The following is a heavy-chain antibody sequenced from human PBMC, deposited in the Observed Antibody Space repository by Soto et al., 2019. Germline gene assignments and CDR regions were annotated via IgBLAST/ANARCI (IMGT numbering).Heavy chain of an antibody. V-gene: IGHV4-59*01. CDR1: GGSISSYY. CDR3: ARAGIVGATFHYGMDV. Sequence: TLSLTCTVSGGSISSYYWSWIRQPPGKGLEWIGYIYYSGSTNYNPSLKSRVTISVDTSKNQFSLKLSSVTAADTAVYYCARAGIVGATFHYGMDVWGQGTTVTVSS. D-gene: IGHD1-26*01. J-gene: IGHJ6*02. CDR2: IYYSGST.